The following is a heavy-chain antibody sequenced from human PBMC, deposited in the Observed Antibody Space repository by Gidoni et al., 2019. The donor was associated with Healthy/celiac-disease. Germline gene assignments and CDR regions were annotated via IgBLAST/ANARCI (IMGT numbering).Heavy chain of an antibody. CDR3: ARGRYSNPDGYGMDV. V-gene: IGHV4-34*01. Sequence: QVQLQQWGAGLLKPSETLSLTCAVYGGSFSGYYWSWIRQPPGKGLEWIGEINHSGSTNYNPSLKSRVTISVDTSKNQFSLKLSSVTAADTAVYYCARGRYSNPDGYGMDVWGQGTTVTVSS. CDR1: GGSFSGYY. CDR2: INHSGST. J-gene: IGHJ6*02. D-gene: IGHD6-13*01.